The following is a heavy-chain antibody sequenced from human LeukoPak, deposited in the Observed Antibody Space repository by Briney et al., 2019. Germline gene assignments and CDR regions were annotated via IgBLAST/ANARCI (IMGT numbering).Heavy chain of an antibody. CDR3: AGVSTNWSRRFDP. V-gene: IGHV4-59*08. CDR2: IYYSGTT. Sequence: SETLSLTCTVSGDSISSYYGSWIRQPPGKALEWIGNIYYSGTTNYSPSLKSRVTISLDASKNQFSLKLSSVTAADPAVYYCAGVSTNWSRRFDPWGQGTPVTVSS. CDR1: GDSISSYY. J-gene: IGHJ5*02. D-gene: IGHD6-13*01.